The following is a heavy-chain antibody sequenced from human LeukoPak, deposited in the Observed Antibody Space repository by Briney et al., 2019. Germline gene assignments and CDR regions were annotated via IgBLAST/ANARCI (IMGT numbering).Heavy chain of an antibody. CDR2: INPSGGST. J-gene: IGHJ6*03. Sequence: ASVKVSCKASRYTFTSYYMHWVRQAPGQGLEWMGIINPSGGSTSYAQKFQGRVTMTRDMSTSTVYMELSSLRSEDTAVYYCARDGPSITIFGVVRSYYYMDVWGKGTTVTVSS. CDR3: ARDGPSITIFGVVRSYYYMDV. D-gene: IGHD3-3*01. V-gene: IGHV1-46*01. CDR1: RYTFTSYY.